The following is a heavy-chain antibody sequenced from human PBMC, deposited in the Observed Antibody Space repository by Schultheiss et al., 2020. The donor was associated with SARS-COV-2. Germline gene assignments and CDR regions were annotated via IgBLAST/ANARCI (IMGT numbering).Heavy chain of an antibody. CDR3: ASTTTRFDAFDI. CDR2: IYYSGIT. V-gene: IGHV4-59*08. D-gene: IGHD3-3*01. CDR1: GGSISSYY. J-gene: IGHJ3*02. Sequence: SETLSLTCTVSGGSISSYYWSWIRQPPGKGLEWIGYIYYSGITNYNPSLKSRVTISVDTSKNQFSLKLSSVTAADTAVYYCASTTTRFDAFDIWGQGTMVTVSS.